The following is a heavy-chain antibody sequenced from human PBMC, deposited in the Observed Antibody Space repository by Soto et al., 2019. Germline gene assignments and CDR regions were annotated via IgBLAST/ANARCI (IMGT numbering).Heavy chain of an antibody. J-gene: IGHJ4*02. CDR2: INFSGSIT. CDR1: GFTFSTYT. D-gene: IGHD5-12*01. Sequence: GGSLRLSCAASGFTFSTYTMNWVRQAPGKGLEWVSSINFSGSITYYADSVKGRFTISRDNAKNLLYLQMNSLRADDTAVYYCARGPFSGSTFDYWGQGTLVTVSS. V-gene: IGHV3-21*06. CDR3: ARGPFSGSTFDY.